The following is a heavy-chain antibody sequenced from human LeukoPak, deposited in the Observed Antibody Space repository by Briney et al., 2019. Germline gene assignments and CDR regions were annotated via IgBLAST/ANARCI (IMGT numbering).Heavy chain of an antibody. V-gene: IGHV4-38-2*02. Sequence: SETLSLTCTVSGYSISTGYYWDWIRQPPGKGLEWIGTFYHGGSTYYNPSLKSRVTISVDTSKNQFSLNLTSVTAADTAVYYCARELRYYFDYWGQGTLVTVSS. CDR3: ARELRYYFDY. J-gene: IGHJ4*02. CDR1: GYSISTGYY. D-gene: IGHD3-16*01. CDR2: FYHGGST.